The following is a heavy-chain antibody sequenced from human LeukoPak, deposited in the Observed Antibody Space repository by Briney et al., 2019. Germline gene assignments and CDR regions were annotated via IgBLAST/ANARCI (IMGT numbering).Heavy chain of an antibody. CDR3: ARHGGYLGDYYYYYGMDV. V-gene: IGHV4-59*08. CDR1: GGSISSYY. D-gene: IGHD2-15*01. CDR2: IYYSGST. Sequence: PSETLSLTCTVSGGSISSYYWSWIRQPPGKGLEWIGYIYYSGSTNYNPSLKSRVTISVDTSKNQFSLKLSSVTAADTAVYYCARHGGYLGDYYYYYGMDVWGQGTTVTVSS. J-gene: IGHJ6*02.